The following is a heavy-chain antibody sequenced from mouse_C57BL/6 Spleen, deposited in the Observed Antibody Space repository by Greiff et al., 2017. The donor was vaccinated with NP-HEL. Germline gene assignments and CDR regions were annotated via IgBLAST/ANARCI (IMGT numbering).Heavy chain of an antibody. Sequence: EVKLEESGGDLVKPGGSLKLSCAASGFTFSSYGMSWVRQTPDKRLEWVATISSGGSYTYYPDSVKGRFTISRDNAKNTLYLQMSSLKSEDTAMYYCARSGNYYFDYWGQGTTLTVSS. D-gene: IGHD2-1*01. V-gene: IGHV5-6*02. CDR2: ISSGGSYT. CDR1: GFTFSSYG. CDR3: ARSGNYYFDY. J-gene: IGHJ2*01.